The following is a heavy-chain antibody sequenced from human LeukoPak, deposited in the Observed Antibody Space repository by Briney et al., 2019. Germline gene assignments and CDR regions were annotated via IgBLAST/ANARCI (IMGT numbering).Heavy chain of an antibody. J-gene: IGHJ4*02. Sequence: PSETLSLTCTVSGGSISSYYWSWIRQPPGKGLEWIGYIYYSGSTNYNPSLKSRVTISVDTSKNQFSLKLRSVTAADTAVYYCARHGFEWELPQYYFDYWGQGTLVTVSS. D-gene: IGHD1-26*01. CDR3: ARHGFEWELPQYYFDY. CDR2: IYYSGST. CDR1: GGSISSYY. V-gene: IGHV4-59*08.